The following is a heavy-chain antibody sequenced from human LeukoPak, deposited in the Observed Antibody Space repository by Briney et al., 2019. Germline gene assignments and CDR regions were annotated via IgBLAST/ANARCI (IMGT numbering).Heavy chain of an antibody. CDR3: ARLVATTGRLYFDY. Sequence: GGSLRLSCAASGFTVSSNYMGWVRQAPGKGLEYVSVIYSGGNTYYAGSVKGRFTISRDNSKNTVYLQMNNLRAEDTAVFYCARLVATTGRLYFDYWGQGNLVTVSS. D-gene: IGHD1-1*01. CDR2: IYSGGNT. J-gene: IGHJ4*02. CDR1: GFTVSSNY. V-gene: IGHV3-53*01.